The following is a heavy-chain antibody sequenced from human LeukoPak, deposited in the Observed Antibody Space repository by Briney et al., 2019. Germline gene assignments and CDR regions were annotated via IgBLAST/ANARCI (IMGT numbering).Heavy chain of an antibody. CDR1: GYTFTGYY. Sequence: ASVKVSCKASGYTFTGYYIHWVRQAPGQGREWMGWINPNSGDTNYAQKFQGWVTTTRHTSISTVYMELSRLKSDDTAVYYCAKVAGYYGSGSYVFEYWGQGTLVTVS. D-gene: IGHD3-10*01. CDR3: AKVAGYYGSGSYVFEY. V-gene: IGHV1-2*04. J-gene: IGHJ4*02. CDR2: INPNSGDT.